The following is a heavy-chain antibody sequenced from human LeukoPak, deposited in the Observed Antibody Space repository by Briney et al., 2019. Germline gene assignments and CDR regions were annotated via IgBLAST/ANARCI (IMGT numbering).Heavy chain of an antibody. CDR2: IYYSGST. V-gene: IGHV4-30-4*08. CDR1: GGSISSGDYY. CDR3: ARARGYNWNYSFDY. Sequence: SETPSLTCTVSGGSISSGDYYWSWIRQPPGKGLEWIGYIYYSGSTYYNPSLKSRVTISVDTSKNQFSLKLSSVTAADTAVYYCARARGYNWNYSFDYWGQGTLVTVSS. J-gene: IGHJ4*02. D-gene: IGHD1-7*01.